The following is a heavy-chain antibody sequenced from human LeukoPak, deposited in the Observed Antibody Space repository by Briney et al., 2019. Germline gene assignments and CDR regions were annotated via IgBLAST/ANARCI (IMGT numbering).Heavy chain of an antibody. Sequence: SSETLSLTCTVSGGSISSYYWSWIRQPPGKGLEWIGYIYYSGSTNYNPSPKSRVTISVDTSKNQFSLRLSSVTAADAAVYYCARDTIGAFSYGLDVWGQGTTVTVSS. CDR2: IYYSGST. D-gene: IGHD4/OR15-4a*01. CDR1: GGSISSYY. CDR3: ARDTIGAFSYGLDV. V-gene: IGHV4-59*12. J-gene: IGHJ6*02.